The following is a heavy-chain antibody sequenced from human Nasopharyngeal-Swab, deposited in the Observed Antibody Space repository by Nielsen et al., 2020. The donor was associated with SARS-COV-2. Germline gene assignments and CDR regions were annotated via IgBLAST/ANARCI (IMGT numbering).Heavy chain of an antibody. CDR1: GGSFSGYY. D-gene: IGHD3-3*01. CDR2: INHSGST. V-gene: IGHV4-34*01. Sequence: SETLSLTCAVYGGSFSGYYWSWIRQPPGKGLEWIGEINHSGSTNYNPSLKSRVTISVDTSKNQFSLKLSSVTAADTAVYYCARGLNYDFWSGYSAPAFDIWGQGTMVTVSS. J-gene: IGHJ3*02. CDR3: ARGLNYDFWSGYSAPAFDI.